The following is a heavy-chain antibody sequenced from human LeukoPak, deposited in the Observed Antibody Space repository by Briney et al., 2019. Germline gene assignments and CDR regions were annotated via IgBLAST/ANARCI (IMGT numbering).Heavy chain of an antibody. CDR3: ATVLYSSSWPPAAWFDY. D-gene: IGHD6-13*01. CDR1: GYTLTELS. J-gene: IGHJ4*02. CDR2: FDPEDGET. Sequence: GASVKVSCKVSGYTLTELSMHWVRQAPGKGLEWMGGFDPEDGETIYAQKFQGRVTMTEDTSTDTAYMELSSLRSEDTAVYYCATVLYSSSWPPAAWFDYWGQGTLLTVSS. V-gene: IGHV1-24*01.